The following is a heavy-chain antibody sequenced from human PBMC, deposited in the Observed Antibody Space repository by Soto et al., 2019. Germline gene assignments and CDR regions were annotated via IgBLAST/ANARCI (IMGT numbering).Heavy chain of an antibody. CDR3: ARGAGADGGSSWYGWLDA. V-gene: IGHV4-59*01. CDR2: IYYSGST. D-gene: IGHD6-13*01. Sequence: NPSETLSLTCTVSGGSISSYYWSWIRQPPGKGLEWIGYIYYSGSTNYNPSLKSRVTISVDTSKNQFSLKLSSVTAADTAVYYCARGAGADGGSSWYGWLDAWGQGTLVTVSS. J-gene: IGHJ5*02. CDR1: GGSISSYY.